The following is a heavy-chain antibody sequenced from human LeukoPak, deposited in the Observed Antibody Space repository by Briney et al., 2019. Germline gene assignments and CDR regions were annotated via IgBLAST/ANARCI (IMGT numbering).Heavy chain of an antibody. CDR1: GFTFSSYG. Sequence: PGRSLRLSCAASGFTFSSYGMHWVRQAPGKGLEWVAVISYDGSNKYYADSVKGRFTISRDNSKNTLHLQMNSLRAEDTAVYYCAKDWYNWNDYYYYGMDVWGKGTTVTVSS. J-gene: IGHJ6*04. CDR3: AKDWYNWNDYYYYGMDV. V-gene: IGHV3-30*18. D-gene: IGHD1-1*01. CDR2: ISYDGSNK.